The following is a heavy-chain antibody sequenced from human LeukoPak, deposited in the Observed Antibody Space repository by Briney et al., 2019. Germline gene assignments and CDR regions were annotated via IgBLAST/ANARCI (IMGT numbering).Heavy chain of an antibody. J-gene: IGHJ4*02. CDR1: GGSISSVNL. CDR3: AGLVGRYSSGLYYYYFDY. D-gene: IGHD3-22*01. V-gene: IGHV4-4*02. CDR2: MYLSGTT. Sequence: SGTLSLTCAVSGGSISSVNLWSWVRQPPGKGLEWIGEMYLSGTTHSNPSVKSRVTISIDKSKNQFFLNLSSVTAADTAVYYCAGLVGRYSSGLYYYYFDYWGQGTLVTVSS.